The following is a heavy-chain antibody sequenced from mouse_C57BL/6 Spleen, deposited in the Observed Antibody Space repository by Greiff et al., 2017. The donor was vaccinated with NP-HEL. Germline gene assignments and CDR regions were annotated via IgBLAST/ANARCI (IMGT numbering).Heavy chain of an antibody. CDR1: VYTFTSYW. J-gene: IGHJ2*01. D-gene: IGHD1-1*01. CDR2: IYPGNSDT. CDR3: TRVGFITTEVYFDY. V-gene: IGHV1-5*01. Sequence: DVHLQHSGTVLARPGASVKMSCKTSVYTFTSYWMHWVKQRPGQGLEWIGAIYPGNSDTSYNQKFKGKAKLTAVTSASTAYMELSSLTNEDSAVYYCTRVGFITTEVYFDYWGQGTTLTVSS.